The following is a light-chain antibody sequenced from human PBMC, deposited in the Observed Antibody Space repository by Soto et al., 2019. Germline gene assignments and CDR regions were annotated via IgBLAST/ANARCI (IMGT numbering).Light chain of an antibody. CDR1: QDIAIY. Sequence: DIQMTQSPSSLSASVGDRVTITCRASQDIAIYLALYQQKPWEAPKLLIYAASTLYGRVPSSLRGSGSGKYFAITIKRLQAEDFETYYRQQPRMSPPNFGGGPKVDI. CDR3: QQPRMSPPN. CDR2: AAS. V-gene: IGKV1-9*01. J-gene: IGKJ4*01.